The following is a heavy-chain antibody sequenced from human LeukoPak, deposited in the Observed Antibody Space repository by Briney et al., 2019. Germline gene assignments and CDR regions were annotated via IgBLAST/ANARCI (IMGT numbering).Heavy chain of an antibody. V-gene: IGHV3-7*01. J-gene: IGHJ4*02. D-gene: IGHD5-18*01. Sequence: PGGSLRLSCAASGFTFSSYWMSWVRQAPGKGLEWVANIKQDGGEKYYVDSVKGRFTISRDNAKNSLYLQMNSLRAEDTAVYYCARDSPERGYSYGPLDNSFDYWGQGTLVTVSS. CDR1: GFTFSSYW. CDR3: ARDSPERGYSYGPLDNSFDY. CDR2: IKQDGGEK.